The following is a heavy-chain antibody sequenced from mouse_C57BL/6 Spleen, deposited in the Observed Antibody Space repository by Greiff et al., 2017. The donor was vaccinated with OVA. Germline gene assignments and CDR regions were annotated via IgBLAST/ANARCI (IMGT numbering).Heavy chain of an antibody. Sequence: EVKLQESGPELVKPGASVKIPCKASGYTFTDYNMDWVKQSHGKSLEWIGDINPNNGGTIYNQKFKGKATLTVDKSSSTAYMELRSLTSEDTAVYYCARSHDGFAYWGQGTLVTVSA. CDR2: INPNNGGT. CDR3: ARSHDGFAY. V-gene: IGHV1-18*01. D-gene: IGHD2-12*01. J-gene: IGHJ3*01. CDR1: GYTFTDYN.